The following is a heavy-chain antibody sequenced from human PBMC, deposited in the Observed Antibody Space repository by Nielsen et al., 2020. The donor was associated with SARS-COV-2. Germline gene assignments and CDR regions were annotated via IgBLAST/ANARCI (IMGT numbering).Heavy chain of an antibody. D-gene: IGHD2-2*03. Sequence: GGSLRLSCAASGFTVSSNYMSWVRQAPGKGLEWVSVIYSGGSTYYADSVKGRFTISRDNSKNTLYLQMNSLRAEDTAVYYCARVDRDYYYYMDVWGKGTTVTVSS. J-gene: IGHJ6*03. CDR2: IYSGGST. V-gene: IGHV3-66*01. CDR3: ARVDRDYYYYMDV. CDR1: GFTVSSNY.